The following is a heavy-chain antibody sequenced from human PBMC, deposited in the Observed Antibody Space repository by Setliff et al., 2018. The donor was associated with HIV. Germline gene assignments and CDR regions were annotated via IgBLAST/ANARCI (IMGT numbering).Heavy chain of an antibody. J-gene: IGHJ4*02. CDR2: INHSGRT. D-gene: IGHD2-2*01. CDR3: ARDRMPMASWVPDK. Sequence: KPSETLSLTCAVYGGSFSDYYWGWIRQPPGKGLEWIGEINHSGRTIQSPSLKGRVTMSVDTSKNQFSLNLSSVTAADTAVYYCARDRMPMASWVPDKWGQGTLVTVSS. CDR1: GGSFSDYY. V-gene: IGHV4-34*01.